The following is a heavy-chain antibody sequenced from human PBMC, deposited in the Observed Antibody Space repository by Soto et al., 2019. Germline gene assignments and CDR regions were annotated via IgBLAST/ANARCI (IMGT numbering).Heavy chain of an antibody. D-gene: IGHD5-18*01. CDR1: GFTFSSYG. Sequence: GGSLRLSCAASGFTFSSYGMHWVRQAPGKGLEWVAVIWYDGSNKYYADSVKGRFTISRDNSKNTLYLQMNSLRAEDTAVYYCARDKGLATAMGTTHLRFAFDIWGQGTMVTVSS. CDR3: ARDKGLATAMGTTHLRFAFDI. V-gene: IGHV3-33*01. CDR2: IWYDGSNK. J-gene: IGHJ3*02.